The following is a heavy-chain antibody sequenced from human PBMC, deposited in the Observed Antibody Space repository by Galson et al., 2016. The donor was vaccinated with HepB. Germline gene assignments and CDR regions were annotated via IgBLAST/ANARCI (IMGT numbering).Heavy chain of an antibody. CDR2: ISGSGGST. CDR1: SYA. CDR3: ARYYDILTGYSNYGMDV. D-gene: IGHD3-9*01. J-gene: IGHJ6*02. V-gene: IGHV3-23*01. Sequence: SYAMSWVRQAPGKGLEWVSAISGSGGSTYYADSVKGRFTISRDNSKNTLYLQMNSLRAEDTAVYYCARYYDILTGYSNYGMDVWGQGTTVTVSS.